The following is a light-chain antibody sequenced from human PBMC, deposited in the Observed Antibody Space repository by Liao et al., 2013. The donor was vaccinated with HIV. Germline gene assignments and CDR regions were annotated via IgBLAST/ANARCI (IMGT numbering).Light chain of an antibody. CDR3: QVWDSSSDHRGV. J-gene: IGLJ3*02. CDR2: NDS. V-gene: IGLV3-21*04. CDR1: NIGSKS. Sequence: SYELTQPPSVSVAPGKTARITCGGNNIGSKSVHWYQQKPGQAPVLVIYNDSGRPSGIPERFSGSNSGNTATLTISRVEAGDEADYYCQVWDSSSDHRGVFGGGTKLTVL.